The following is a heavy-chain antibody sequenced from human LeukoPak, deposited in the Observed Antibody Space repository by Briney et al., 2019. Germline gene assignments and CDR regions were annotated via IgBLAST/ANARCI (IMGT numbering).Heavy chain of an antibody. J-gene: IGHJ6*02. Sequence: SQTLSLTCTVSGGSISSGGYYWSWIRQHPGXXXXXXGYIYYSGSTYYNPSLKSRVTISVDTSKNQFSLKLSSVTAADTAVYYCASGYCSSTSCYTAVWGQGTTVTVSS. CDR3: ASGYCSSTSCYTAV. V-gene: IGHV4-31*03. CDR2: IYYSGST. D-gene: IGHD2-2*02. CDR1: GGSISSGGYY.